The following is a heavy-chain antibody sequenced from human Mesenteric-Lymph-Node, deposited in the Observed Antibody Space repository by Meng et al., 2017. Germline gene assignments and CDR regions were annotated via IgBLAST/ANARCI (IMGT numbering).Heavy chain of an antibody. CDR3: ASFPPPGKQWLVTDY. CDR2: IYHSGST. D-gene: IGHD6-19*01. J-gene: IGHJ4*02. V-gene: IGHV4-4*02. Sequence: QGQLEESGPGLVKPSGTLSLPGAVSGGSISSSNWWSWVRQPPGKGLEWIGEIYHSGSTNYNPSLKSRVTISVDKSKNQFSLKLSSVTAADTAVYYCASFPPPGKQWLVTDYWGQGTLVTVSS. CDR1: GGSISSSNW.